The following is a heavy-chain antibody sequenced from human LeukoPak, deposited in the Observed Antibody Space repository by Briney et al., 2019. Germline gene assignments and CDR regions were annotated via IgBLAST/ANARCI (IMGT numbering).Heavy chain of an antibody. D-gene: IGHD3-10*01. CDR3: ARVFRYGSGSWGHIDY. J-gene: IGHJ4*02. CDR2: IIPILGIA. CDR1: GGTFSSYA. V-gene: IGHV1-69*04. Sequence: GASVKVSCKASGGTFSSYAISWVRQAPGQGLEWMGRIIPILGIANYAQKFQGRVTITADKSTSTAYMELSSLRSEDTAVYYCARVFRYGSGSWGHIDYWGQGTLVTVSS.